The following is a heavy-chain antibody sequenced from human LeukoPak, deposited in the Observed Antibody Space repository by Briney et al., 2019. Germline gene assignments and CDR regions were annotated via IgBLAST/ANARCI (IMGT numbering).Heavy chain of an antibody. CDR1: GFTFSSHS. CDR2: ISSSSSYI. CDR3: ARDYYGSGSCDY. J-gene: IGHJ4*02. Sequence: GGSLRLSCAASGFTFSSHSMNWVRQAPGKGLEWVSSISSSSSYIYYADSVKGRFTISRDNAKNSLYLQMNSLRAEDTAVYYCARDYYGSGSCDYWGQGTLVTVSS. V-gene: IGHV3-21*01. D-gene: IGHD3-10*01.